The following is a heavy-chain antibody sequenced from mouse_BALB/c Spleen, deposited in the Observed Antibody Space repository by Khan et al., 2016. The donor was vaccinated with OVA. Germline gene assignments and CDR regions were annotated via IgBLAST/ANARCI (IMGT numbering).Heavy chain of an antibody. V-gene: IGHV9-2-1*01. CDR3: APYYGNYGGFAY. J-gene: IGHJ3*01. D-gene: IGHD2-10*01. Sequence: QFQLVQSGPELKKPGETVKISCKTSGYTFTDYSMHWVQQAPGKGLKWMGWINTETGEPTYADDFKGRFAFSLETSASTAFLQINNLKNEDTATYFCAPYYGNYGGFAYWVQGTLVTVSA. CDR2: INTETGEP. CDR1: GYTFTDYS.